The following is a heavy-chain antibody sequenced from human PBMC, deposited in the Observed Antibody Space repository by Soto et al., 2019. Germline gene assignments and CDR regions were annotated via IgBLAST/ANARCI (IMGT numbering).Heavy chain of an antibody. Sequence: GGSLILSCAVSGFPFRSYEMNWVRQAPGKGPEWVSYITSSSDAIYYAASVKGRFTVSRDNAKNSLYLQMNSLRAEDTAVYYCAILDFGDYLLSYGVDVWGQGTTVTVSS. CDR3: AILDFGDYLLSYGVDV. CDR2: ITSSSDAI. CDR1: GFPFRSYE. J-gene: IGHJ6*02. V-gene: IGHV3-48*03. D-gene: IGHD4-17*01.